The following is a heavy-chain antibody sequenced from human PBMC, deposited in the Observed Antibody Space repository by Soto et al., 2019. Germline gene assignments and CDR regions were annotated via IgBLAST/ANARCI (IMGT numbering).Heavy chain of an antibody. Sequence: ASVKVSCKASGYTFTSYAMHWVRQAPGQRLEWMGWINAGNGNTKYSQKFQGRVTITRDTSASTAYMELSSLRSEDTAVYYCARGGSLYCYFALGARGTRVPVSS. CDR2: INAGNGNT. CDR3: ARGGSLYCYFAL. CDR1: GYTFTSYA. V-gene: IGHV1-3*01. J-gene: IGHJ2*01. D-gene: IGHD1-26*01.